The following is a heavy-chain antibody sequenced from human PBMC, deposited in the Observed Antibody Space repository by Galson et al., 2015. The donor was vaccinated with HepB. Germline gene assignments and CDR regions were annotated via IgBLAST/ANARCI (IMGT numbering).Heavy chain of an antibody. Sequence: LSLTCTVSGGSISSYYWSWIRQPAGKGLEWIGRIYTSGSTNYNPSLKSRVTMSVDTSKNQFSLKLSSVTAADTAVYYCASDSITMVRGVVDYYYYYGMDVWGQGTTVTVSS. CDR3: ASDSITMVRGVVDYYYYYGMDV. D-gene: IGHD3-10*01. CDR1: GGSISSYY. CDR2: IYTSGST. J-gene: IGHJ6*02. V-gene: IGHV4-4*07.